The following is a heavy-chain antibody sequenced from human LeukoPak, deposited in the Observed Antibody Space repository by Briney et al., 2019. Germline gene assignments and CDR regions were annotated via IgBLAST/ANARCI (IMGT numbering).Heavy chain of an antibody. V-gene: IGHV5-51*01. Sequence: GESLKISCKGSGYSFTSYWIGWVRQMPGKGLEWMGIIYPGDSDTRYSPSFQGQVTISADKSISTAYLQWSSLKASDTAMYYCASCHYYDSSGYYYKDAFDIWGQGTMVTVSS. CDR1: GYSFTSYW. J-gene: IGHJ3*02. CDR3: ASCHYYDSSGYYYKDAFDI. CDR2: IYPGDSDT. D-gene: IGHD3-22*01.